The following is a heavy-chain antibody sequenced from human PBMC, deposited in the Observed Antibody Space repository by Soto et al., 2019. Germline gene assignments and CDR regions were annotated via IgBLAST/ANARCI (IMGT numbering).Heavy chain of an antibody. CDR1: GFTFSSYG. CDR2: IWYDGSNK. D-gene: IGHD5-12*01. J-gene: IGHJ4*02. CDR3: ARGGQRGYSGYDLGY. Sequence: QVQLVESGGGVVQPGRSLRLSCAASGFTFSSYGMHWVRQAPGKGLEWVAVIWYDGSNKYYADSVKGRFTISRDNSKITLYLQMNSLRAEDTAVYYCARGGQRGYSGYDLGYWGQGTLVTVSS. V-gene: IGHV3-33*01.